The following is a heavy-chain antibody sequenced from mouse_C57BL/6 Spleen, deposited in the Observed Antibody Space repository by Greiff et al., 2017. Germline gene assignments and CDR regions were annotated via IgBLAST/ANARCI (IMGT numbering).Heavy chain of an antibody. CDR2: ISSGGSYT. CDR3: ARRDYGSRWYAMDY. V-gene: IGHV5-6*01. CDR1: GFTFSSYG. Sequence: VQLQQSGGDLVKPGGSLKLSCAASGFTFSSYGMSWVRQTPDKRLEWVATISSGGSYTYYPDSVKGRFTISRDNAKNTLYLQMSSLKSEDTAMYYCARRDYGSRWYAMDYWGQGTSVTVSS. D-gene: IGHD1-1*01. J-gene: IGHJ4*01.